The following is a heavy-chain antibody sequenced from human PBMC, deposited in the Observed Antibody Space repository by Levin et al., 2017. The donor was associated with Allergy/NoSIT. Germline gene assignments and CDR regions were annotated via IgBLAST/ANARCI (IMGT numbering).Heavy chain of an antibody. CDR1: GFTFSSYA. CDR2: ISGSGGST. D-gene: IGHD4-11*01. J-gene: IGHJ6*03. V-gene: IGHV3-23*01. CDR3: AKEYSKNQYYYYYYMDV. Sequence: GGSLRLSCAASGFTFSSYAMSWVRQAPGKGLEWVSAISGSGGSTYYADSVKGRFTISRDNSKNTLYLQMNSLRAEDTAVYYCAKEYSKNQYYYYYYMDVWGKGTTVTVSS.